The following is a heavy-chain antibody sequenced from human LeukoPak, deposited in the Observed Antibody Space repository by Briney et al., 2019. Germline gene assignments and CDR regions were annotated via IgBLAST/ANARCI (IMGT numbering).Heavy chain of an antibody. CDR3: ARVFRGAVTSNWFDP. D-gene: IGHD3-3*01. J-gene: IGHJ5*02. CDR1: GASMNGHY. Sequence: PSETLSLTCSVSGASMNGHYWTWIRLSPGKGLEWIRYISDSGSTSYNPSLRSRVIMALEASKTEFSLRLNSVTVADTAVYYCARVFRGAVTSNWFDPWGQGTLVTVSS. CDR2: ISDSGST. V-gene: IGHV4-59*11.